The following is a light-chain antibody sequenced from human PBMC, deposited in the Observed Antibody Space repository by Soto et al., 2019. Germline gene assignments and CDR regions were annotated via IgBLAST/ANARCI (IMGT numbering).Light chain of an antibody. CDR1: QSVSSY. J-gene: IGKJ2*01. Sequence: EIVLTQSPATLSLSPGERATLSCRASQSVSSYLAWYQQKPGQAPRLLIYDASNRATGIPDRFSGSGSGTDFILNISRLEPEDFAVYYCQQYGESLYTFGQGTKLEIK. CDR3: QQYGESLYT. V-gene: IGKV3-11*01. CDR2: DAS.